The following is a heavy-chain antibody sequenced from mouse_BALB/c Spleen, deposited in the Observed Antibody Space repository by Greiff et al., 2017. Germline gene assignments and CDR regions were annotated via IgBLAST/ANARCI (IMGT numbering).Heavy chain of an antibody. V-gene: IGHV5-9-3*01. J-gene: IGHJ2*01. D-gene: IGHD2-14*01. CDR3: ARRRDRSYFDY. Sequence: EVNVVESGGGLVKPGGSLKLSCAASGFTFSSYAMSWVRQTPEKRLEWVATISSGGSYTYYPDSVKGRFTISRDNAKNTLYLQMSSLRSEDTAMYYCARRRDRSYFDYWGQGTTLTVSS. CDR1: GFTFSSYA. CDR2: ISSGGSYT.